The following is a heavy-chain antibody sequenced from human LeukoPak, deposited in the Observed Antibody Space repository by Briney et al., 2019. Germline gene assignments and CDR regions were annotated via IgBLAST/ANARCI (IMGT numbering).Heavy chain of an antibody. Sequence: SETLSLTCAVYGGSFSGYYWSWIRHPPGKGLEWIGEINHSGSTNYNPSLKSRVTISVDTSKNQFSLKLSSVTAADTAVYYCARPYIGCGVTYCAYFDYWGQGTLVTVSS. V-gene: IGHV4-34*01. CDR2: INHSGST. CDR1: GGSFSGYY. CDR3: ARPYIGCGVTYCAYFDY. D-gene: IGHD2-21*01. J-gene: IGHJ4*02.